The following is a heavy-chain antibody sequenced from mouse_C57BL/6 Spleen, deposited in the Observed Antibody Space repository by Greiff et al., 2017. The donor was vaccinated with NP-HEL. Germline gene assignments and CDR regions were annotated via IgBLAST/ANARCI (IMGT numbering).Heavy chain of an antibody. J-gene: IGHJ1*03. V-gene: IGHV1-63*01. CDR3: AREATGYFDV. CDR2: IYPGGGYT. CDR1: GYTFTNYW. Sequence: VQLQQSGAELVRPGTSVKMSCKASGYTFTNYWIGWAKQRPGHGLEWIGDIYPGGGYTNYNEKFKGKATLTADKSSSTAYMQFSSLTSEDSAIYYCAREATGYFDVWGTGTTVTVSS. D-gene: IGHD1-1*01.